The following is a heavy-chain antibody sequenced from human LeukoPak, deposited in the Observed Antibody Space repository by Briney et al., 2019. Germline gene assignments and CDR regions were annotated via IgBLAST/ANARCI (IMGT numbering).Heavy chain of an antibody. V-gene: IGHV4-34*01. Sequence: SETLSLTCAVYSGSFSGYYWSWIRQPPGKGLEWIGEINHTGSTNYNPSLMSRVTISVDTSKNQFSLKLSSVTAADTAVYYCAANSSGHLYFDYWGQGTLVTVSS. CDR3: AANSSGHLYFDY. J-gene: IGHJ4*02. CDR2: INHTGST. D-gene: IGHD6-19*01. CDR1: SGSFSGYY.